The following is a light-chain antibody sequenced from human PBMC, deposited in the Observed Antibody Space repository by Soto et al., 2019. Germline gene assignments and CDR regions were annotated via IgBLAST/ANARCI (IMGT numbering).Light chain of an antibody. CDR3: QQYENLPYT. J-gene: IGKJ2*01. V-gene: IGKV1-33*01. Sequence: DIQMTQSASSLSASVGDRVTITCQASQVISNYLNWYQQKPGKAPKLLIYDISTLEIGVPSRFSGSGSGTDCTFTITVLQPEDIATYYCQQYENLPYTFGQGTKLEI. CDR1: QVISNY. CDR2: DIS.